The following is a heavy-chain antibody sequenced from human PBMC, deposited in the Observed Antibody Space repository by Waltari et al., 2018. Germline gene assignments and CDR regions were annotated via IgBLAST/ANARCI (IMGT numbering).Heavy chain of an antibody. CDR2: YSGE. J-gene: IGHJ4*02. V-gene: IGHV4-59*01. D-gene: IGHD4-17*01. CDR3: VRSYTVTTTPIAGY. CDR1: GGSISGYY. Sequence: QVQLQESGPGLVKPSETLSLTCTVFGGSISGYYWSWIRQPPGKGLEWLWYSGEKYNPSRKSRVTISLDTSKYQFSLTLNSMTAADAAVYYCVRSYTVTTTPIAGYWGQGILVTVSS.